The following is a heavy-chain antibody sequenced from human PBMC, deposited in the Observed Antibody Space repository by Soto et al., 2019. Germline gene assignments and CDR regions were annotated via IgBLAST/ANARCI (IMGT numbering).Heavy chain of an antibody. V-gene: IGHV4-59*01. D-gene: IGHD2-15*01. CDR3: ARIEYCSGGSCYTGAFDI. CDR1: GGSISSYY. CDR2: IYYSGST. Sequence: QVQLQESGPGLVKPSETLSLTCTVSGGSISSYYWSWIRQPPGKGLEWIGYIYYSGSTNYNPSLKSRVTLSVDASKNPFSLKMSSVTAADTAVYYCARIEYCSGGSCYTGAFDIWGQGTMVTVSS. J-gene: IGHJ3*02.